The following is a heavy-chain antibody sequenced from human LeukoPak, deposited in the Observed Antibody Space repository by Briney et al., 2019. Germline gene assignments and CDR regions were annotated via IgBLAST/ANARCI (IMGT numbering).Heavy chain of an antibody. Sequence: PSQTLSLTCTVSGGSISSSSYYWGWIRQPPGKGLEWIGSIYYSGSTYYNPSLKSRVTISVDTSKNQFSLKLSSVTAADTAVYYCARDDFWSGYYQSDWGQGTLVTVSS. D-gene: IGHD3-3*01. CDR1: GGSISSSSYY. V-gene: IGHV4-39*07. CDR3: ARDDFWSGYYQSD. CDR2: IYYSGST. J-gene: IGHJ4*02.